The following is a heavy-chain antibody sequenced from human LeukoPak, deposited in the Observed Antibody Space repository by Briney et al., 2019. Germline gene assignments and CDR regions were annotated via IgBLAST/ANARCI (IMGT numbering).Heavy chain of an antibody. D-gene: IGHD1-26*01. CDR3: ARQWDEVYYFDY. J-gene: IGHJ4*02. Sequence: PSETLSLTCTVSGGSISSSSYYWGWIRQPPGKGLEWIGSIYYSGSTYYNPSLKSRVTISVDTSKNQFSLKLSSVTAADTAVYYCARQWDEVYYFDYWGQGTLSPSPQ. CDR2: IYYSGST. V-gene: IGHV4-39*01. CDR1: GGSISSSSYY.